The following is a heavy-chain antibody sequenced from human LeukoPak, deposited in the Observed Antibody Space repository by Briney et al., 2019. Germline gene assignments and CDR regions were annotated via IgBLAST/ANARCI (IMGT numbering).Heavy chain of an antibody. CDR2: INPKTGTA. D-gene: IGHD1-26*01. CDR3: ARGLLLHYYYYYMDV. CDR1: GYTFTGYS. J-gene: IGHJ6*03. Sequence: ASVKVSCKASGYTFTGYSIYWVRQTPGQKLEWMGWINPKTGTANSAQKFQGRVTMTRDTSISTAYMELSRLRSDDTAVYYCARGLLLHYYYYYMDVWGKGTTVTVSS. V-gene: IGHV1-2*02.